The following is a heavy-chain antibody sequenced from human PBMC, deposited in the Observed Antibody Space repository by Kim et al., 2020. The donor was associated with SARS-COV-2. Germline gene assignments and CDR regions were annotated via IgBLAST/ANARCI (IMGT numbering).Heavy chain of an antibody. J-gene: IGHJ4*02. Sequence: ASVKVSCKASGYTFTGYYMHWVRQAPGQGLEWMGRINPNSGGTNYAQKFQGRVTMTRDTSISTAYMELSRLRSDDTAVYYCARVGWGSTPGIAVAGTSSGDSCGYFDYWGQGTLVTVSS. D-gene: IGHD6-19*01. CDR3: ARVGWGSTPGIAVAGTSSGDSCGYFDY. V-gene: IGHV1-2*06. CDR2: INPNSGGT. CDR1: GYTFTGYY.